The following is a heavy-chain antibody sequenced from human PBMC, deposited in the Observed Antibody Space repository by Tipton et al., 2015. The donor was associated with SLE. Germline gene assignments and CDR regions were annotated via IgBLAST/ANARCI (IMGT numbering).Heavy chain of an antibody. D-gene: IGHD3-3*01. J-gene: IGHJ6*02. Sequence: SLRLSCAASGSTFDDYAMHWVRQAPGKGLEWVSGISWNSGSIGYADSVKGRFTISRDNAKNSLYLQMNSLRAEDTALYYCAKGWRIFGGYGMDVWGQGTTVTVSS. CDR3: AKGWRIFGGYGMDV. CDR2: ISWNSGSI. CDR1: GSTFDDYA. V-gene: IGHV3-9*01.